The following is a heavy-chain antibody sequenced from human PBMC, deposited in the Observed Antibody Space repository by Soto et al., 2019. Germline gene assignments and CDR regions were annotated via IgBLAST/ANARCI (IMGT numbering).Heavy chain of an antibody. CDR2: IIPILGIA. V-gene: IGHV1-69*02. CDR1: GGTFSSYT. D-gene: IGHD2-2*01. J-gene: IGHJ3*02. Sequence: QVQLVQSGAEVKKPGSSVKVSCKASGGTFSSYTISWVRQAPGQGLEWMGRIIPILGIANYAQKFQGRVTITADKSTRTAYIALSSLGSEDTAVYYCARPVVPAAKESKHDAFDIWGQGTMVTVSS. CDR3: ARPVVPAAKESKHDAFDI.